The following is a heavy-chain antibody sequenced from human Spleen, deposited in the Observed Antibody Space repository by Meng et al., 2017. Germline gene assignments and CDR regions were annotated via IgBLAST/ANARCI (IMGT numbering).Heavy chain of an antibody. CDR1: GGSVSGGSYY. V-gene: IGHV4-61*01. Sequence: RQESDPGLVRPSETLSLTCTVSGGSVSGGSYYWTWIRQPPGKGLEWIGYIYYSGSTNYNPSLKSRVTISVDTSKNQFSLKLSSVTAADTAVYYCARDYDILTGLGGFDPWGQGTLVTVSS. CDR2: IYYSGST. J-gene: IGHJ5*02. CDR3: ARDYDILTGLGGFDP. D-gene: IGHD3-9*01.